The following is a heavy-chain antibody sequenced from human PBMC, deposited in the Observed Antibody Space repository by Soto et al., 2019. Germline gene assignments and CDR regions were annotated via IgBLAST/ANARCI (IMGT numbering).Heavy chain of an antibody. D-gene: IGHD3-3*01. CDR1: GGSFSGYY. CDR3: AGFSRITIFGVVRDY. J-gene: IGHJ4*02. CDR2: INHSGST. Sequence: QVQLQQWGAGLLKPSETLSLTCAVYGGSFSGYYWSWIRQPPGKGLEWIGEINHSGSTNYNPSLTSRVTISVDTSKNQFSLKLSSLTAADTAVYYCAGFSRITIFGVVRDYWGQGTLVTVSS. V-gene: IGHV4-34*01.